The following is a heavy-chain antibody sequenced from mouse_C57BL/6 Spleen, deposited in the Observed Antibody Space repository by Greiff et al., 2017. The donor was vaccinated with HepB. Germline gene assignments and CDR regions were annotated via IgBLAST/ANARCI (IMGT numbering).Heavy chain of an antibody. CDR1: GYTFTSYW. V-gene: IGHV1-7*01. Sequence: QVQLQQSGAELAKPGASVKLSCKASGYTFTSYWMHWVKQRPGQGLEWIGYINPSSGYTKYNQKFKDKATLTADKSSSTAYMQLSSLTYEDSAVYYCATHYYGSSYVIGCLDYWGQGTLVTVSA. CDR3: ATHYYGSSYVIGCLDY. CDR2: INPSSGYT. D-gene: IGHD1-1*01. J-gene: IGHJ4*01.